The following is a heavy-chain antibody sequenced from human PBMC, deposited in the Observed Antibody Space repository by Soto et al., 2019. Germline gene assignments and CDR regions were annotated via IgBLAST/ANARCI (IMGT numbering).Heavy chain of an antibody. CDR2: IIPIFGTA. CDR1: GGTFSSYA. Sequence: QVQLVQSGAEVKKPGSSVKVSCNASGGTFSSYAISWVRQAPGQGLEWMGGIIPIFGTANYAQKFQGRVTITADESTSTAYMELSSLRSADTAVYYCARGGTVTTVVTQRFDYWGQGTLVTVSS. J-gene: IGHJ4*02. V-gene: IGHV1-69*01. CDR3: ARGGTVTTVVTQRFDY. D-gene: IGHD4-17*01.